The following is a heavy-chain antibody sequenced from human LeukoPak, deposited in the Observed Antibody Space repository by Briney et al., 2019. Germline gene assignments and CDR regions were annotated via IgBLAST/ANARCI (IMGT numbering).Heavy chain of an antibody. J-gene: IGHJ5*02. V-gene: IGHV3-30-3*01. CDR1: GFTFSSYA. CDR2: ISYDGSNK. D-gene: IGHD6-19*01. Sequence: GGSLRLSCAASGFTFSSYAMHWVRQAPGKGLEWVAVISYDGSNKYYADSVKGRFTISRDNSKNTLYLQMNSLRAEDTAVYYCARVRIIAVAARWFDPWGQGTLVTVSS. CDR3: ARVRIIAVAARWFDP.